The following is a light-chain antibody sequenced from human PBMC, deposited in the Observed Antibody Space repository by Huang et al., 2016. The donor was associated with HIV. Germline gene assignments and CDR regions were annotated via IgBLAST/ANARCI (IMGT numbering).Light chain of an antibody. V-gene: IGKV1-NL1*01. Sequence: DIQMTQSPPSLSASVADRVTITCRASQGISNALAWYQQKPGKHPRLPVSGASKLESGVPSRFSGSVSGTDYTLTISSLQPEDFATYYCQQYFSALWTFGQGTKV. CDR2: GAS. CDR3: QQYFSALWT. CDR1: QGISNA. J-gene: IGKJ1*01.